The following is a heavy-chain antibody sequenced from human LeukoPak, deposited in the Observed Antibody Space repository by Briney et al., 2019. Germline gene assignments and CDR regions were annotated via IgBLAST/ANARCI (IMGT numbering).Heavy chain of an antibody. D-gene: IGHD3-10*01. CDR3: AKDSHYYGSGSYYKGAFDI. V-gene: IGHV3-30*02. CDR2: IRYDGSNK. Sequence: GGSLRLSYAASGFTFSSYGMHWVRQAPGKGLEWVAFIRYDGSNKYYADSVKGRFTISRDNSKNTLYLQMNSLRAEDTAVYYCAKDSHYYGSGSYYKGAFDIWGQGTMVTVSS. CDR1: GFTFSSYG. J-gene: IGHJ3*02.